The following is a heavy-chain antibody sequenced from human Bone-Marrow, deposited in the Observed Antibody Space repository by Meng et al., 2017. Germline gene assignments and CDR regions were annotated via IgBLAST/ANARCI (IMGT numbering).Heavy chain of an antibody. D-gene: IGHD3-16*02. CDR1: GGSIRSSSYY. V-gene: IGHV4-39*07. CDR2: IYYIGST. CDR3: ARVMITFGGVIVISWFDP. J-gene: IGHJ5*02. Sequence: PLQKSGPGLLKPSDPLSLPCPVPGGSIRSSSYYWGWIRQPPGKGLEWIGSIYYIGSTYYNPSLKSRVTISVDTSKNQFSLKLSSVTAADTAVYYCARVMITFGGVIVISWFDPWGQGTLVTVSS.